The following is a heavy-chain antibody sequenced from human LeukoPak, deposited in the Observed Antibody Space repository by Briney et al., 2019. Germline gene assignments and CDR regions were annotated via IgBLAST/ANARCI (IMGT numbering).Heavy chain of an antibody. D-gene: IGHD2-2*01. CDR2: IYYSGST. Sequence: PSETLSLTCTVSGGSISSSSYYWGWIRQPPGKGLEWIGSIYYSGSTYYNPSLKSRVTISVDTSKNQFSLKLSSVTAADTAVYYCPRTPISTGSFDIWGQGTMVTVSS. J-gene: IGHJ3*02. V-gene: IGHV4-39*07. CDR1: GGSISSSSYY. CDR3: PRTPISTGSFDI.